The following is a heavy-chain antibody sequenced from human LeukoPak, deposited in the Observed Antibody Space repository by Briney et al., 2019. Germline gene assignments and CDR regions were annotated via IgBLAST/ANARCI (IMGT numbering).Heavy chain of an antibody. D-gene: IGHD5-24*01. CDR2: IKQDGSEK. CDR1: GFTFSSYW. CDR3: ARDGFRDGYNAPLDY. V-gene: IGHV3-7*01. J-gene: IGHJ4*02. Sequence: GGSLRLSCAASGFTFSSYWMSWVRQAPGKGLEWVANIKQDGSEKYYVDSVKGRFTISRDNAKNSLYLQMNSLRAEDTAVYYCARDGFRDGYNAPLDYWGQGTLVTVSS.